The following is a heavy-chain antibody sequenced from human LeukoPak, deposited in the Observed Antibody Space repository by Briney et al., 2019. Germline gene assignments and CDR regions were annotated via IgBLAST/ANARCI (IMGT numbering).Heavy chain of an antibody. CDR1: GFTFSSCW. CDR2: IKQDGGEK. Sequence: PGGSLILSCAVSGFTFSSCWMNWVRQAPGKGLEWVASIKQDGGEKSYVDSVKGRFTISRDNAKNSLYLQMSSLRAEDTAVYYCARDGTAAGLYFDLWGQGTLVTVSS. CDR3: ARDGTAAGLYFDL. D-gene: IGHD6-13*01. J-gene: IGHJ4*01. V-gene: IGHV3-7*01.